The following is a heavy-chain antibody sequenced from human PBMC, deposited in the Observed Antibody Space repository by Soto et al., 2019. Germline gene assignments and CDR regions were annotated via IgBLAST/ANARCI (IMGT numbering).Heavy chain of an antibody. CDR1: GFTLSSYA. CDR2: ISDSGGST. D-gene: IGHD1-26*01. CDR3: ARVMSGSYYGFDY. J-gene: IGHJ4*02. V-gene: IGHV3-23*01. Sequence: GGSLRLSCAASGFTLSSYAMSWVRQAPGKGLEWVSSISDSGGSTYYADSVKGRFTISRDNSKNTLYLQMNSLRADDTAVYYCARVMSGSYYGFDYWGQGTLVTVSS.